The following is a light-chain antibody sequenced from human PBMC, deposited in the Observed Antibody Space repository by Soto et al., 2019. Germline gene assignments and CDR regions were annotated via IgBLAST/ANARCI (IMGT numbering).Light chain of an antibody. J-gene: IGKJ4*01. CDR3: QQYSKWPLT. Sequence: EIAMTQSPDTLSVSPGDRATLSCRASQGVRSDLARYQQKAGQSPRLLIYGASTRAAETPARFSGSGSETEFTLTISSLQSEDFADYYCQQYSKWPLTFGGGTKVEIK. CDR1: QGVRSD. V-gene: IGKV3-15*01. CDR2: GAS.